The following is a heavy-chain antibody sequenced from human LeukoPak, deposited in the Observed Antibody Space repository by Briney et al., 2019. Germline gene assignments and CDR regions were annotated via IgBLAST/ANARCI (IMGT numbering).Heavy chain of an antibody. CDR2: IYHSGST. CDR3: ARDQVTAAGTGGLGY. CDR1: GGSVRGDRYY. J-gene: IGHJ4*02. V-gene: IGHV4-61*01. D-gene: IGHD6-13*01. Sequence: SETLSLTCTVSGGSVRGDRYYWNWIRQPPGKGLEWVGEIYHSGSTIYNPSLKSRVTISVDMSKNQFSLKLNSVTAADTAVYFCARDQVTAAGTGGLGYWDQGTLVTVSS.